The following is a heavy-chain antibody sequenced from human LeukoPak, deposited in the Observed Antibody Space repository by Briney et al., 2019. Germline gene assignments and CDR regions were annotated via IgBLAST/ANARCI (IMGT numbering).Heavy chain of an antibody. J-gene: IGHJ4*02. CDR1: GGSFSGYY. CDR2: INHSGST. D-gene: IGHD5-18*01. CDR3: ARGVQLWLLNYSDY. Sequence: PSETLSLTCAVYGGSFSGYYWSWIRQPPGKGLEWIGEINHSGSTNYNPSLKSRVTISVDTSKNQFSLKLSSVTAADTAVYYCARGVQLWLLNYSDYWGQGTLVTVSS. V-gene: IGHV4-34*01.